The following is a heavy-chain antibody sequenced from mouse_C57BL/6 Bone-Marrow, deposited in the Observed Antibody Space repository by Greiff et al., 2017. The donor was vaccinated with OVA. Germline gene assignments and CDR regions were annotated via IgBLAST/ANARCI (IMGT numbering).Heavy chain of an antibody. D-gene: IGHD3-1*01. V-gene: IGHV5-4*01. CDR3: ARDRGRSYAMDY. CDR2: ISDGGSYT. J-gene: IGHJ4*01. Sequence: EVQRVESGGGLVKPGGSLKLSCAASGFTFSSYAMSWVRQTPEKRLEWVATISDGGSYTYYPDNVKGRFTISRDNAKNNLYLQMSHLKSEDTAMYYCARDRGRSYAMDYWGQGTSVTVSS. CDR1: GFTFSSYA.